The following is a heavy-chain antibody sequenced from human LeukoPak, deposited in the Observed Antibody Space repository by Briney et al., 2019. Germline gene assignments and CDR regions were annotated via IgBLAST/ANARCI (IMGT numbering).Heavy chain of an antibody. CDR1: RFTFSSYA. CDR2: ISGSGGST. CDR3: AKVYNIVVYSYGPLDY. J-gene: IGHJ4*02. D-gene: IGHD5-18*01. Sequence: PGGSLRLSCAASRFTFSSYAMSWVRQAPGRGLEWVSAISGSGGSTYYADSVKGRFTISRDNSKNTLYLQMNSLRAEDTAVYYCAKVYNIVVYSYGPLDYWGQGTLVTVSS. V-gene: IGHV3-23*01.